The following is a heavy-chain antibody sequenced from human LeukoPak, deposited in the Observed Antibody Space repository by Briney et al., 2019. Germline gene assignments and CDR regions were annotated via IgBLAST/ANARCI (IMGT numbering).Heavy chain of an antibody. D-gene: IGHD6-13*01. CDR3: ARRGSPTYYYLDV. V-gene: IGHV4-39*01. CDR2: IHYSGST. J-gene: IGHJ6*03. CDR1: GGSIGSSSYY. Sequence: SETLSLTCTVSGGSIGSSSYYWGWTRQPPGKGLEWTGSIHYSGSTYYNPSLKSRVTISVDTSKNQFSLKLSSVTAADTAVYYCARRGSPTYYYLDVWGKGTTVTVPS.